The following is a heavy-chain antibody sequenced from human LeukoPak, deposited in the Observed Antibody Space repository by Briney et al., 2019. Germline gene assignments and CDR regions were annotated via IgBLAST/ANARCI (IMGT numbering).Heavy chain of an antibody. V-gene: IGHV4-34*01. D-gene: IGHD3-3*01. J-gene: IGHJ6*03. CDR3: ARGAGDYDFSNTYYTARYYMDV. CDR2: INHTGST. Sequence: PSETLSLTCAVYGGSFSGYYLSWLRQPPGKGLEWIGEINHTGSTNYNPSLKSRVTISVDRSKNQFSLKLSSVTAADTAVYYCARGAGDYDFSNTYYTARYYMDVWGKGTTVTVSS. CDR1: GGSFSGYY.